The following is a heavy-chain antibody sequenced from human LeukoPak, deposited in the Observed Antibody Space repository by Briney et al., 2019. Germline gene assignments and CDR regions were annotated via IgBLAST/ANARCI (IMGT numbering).Heavy chain of an antibody. D-gene: IGHD2-21*02. V-gene: IGHV1-2*02. CDR1: GYTFTGYY. J-gene: IGHJ4*02. CDR2: INPNSGGT. Sequence: ASVKVSCKASGYTFTGYYMHWVRQAPGQGLEWMGWINPNSGGTNYAQKFQGRVTMTRDTSISTAYMELSRLRSDDKAVYYCARGSHIVVVTALYWGQGTLVTVSS. CDR3: ARGSHIVVVTALY.